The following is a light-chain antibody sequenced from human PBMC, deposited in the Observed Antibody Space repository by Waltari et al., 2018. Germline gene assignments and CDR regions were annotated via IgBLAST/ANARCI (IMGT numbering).Light chain of an antibody. CDR1: SRVIGTYNL. Sequence: QSALTQPASVSGSPGQSVTIPCTGSSRVIGTYNLVSWYQQHRGEAPKLIIYDVTKRPSGVSTRFSGSKSANTASLTISGLQPEDEADYHCCSYAGSLNWLFGGGTKVTVL. CDR3: CSYAGSLNWL. CDR2: DVT. V-gene: IGLV2-23*02. J-gene: IGLJ3*02.